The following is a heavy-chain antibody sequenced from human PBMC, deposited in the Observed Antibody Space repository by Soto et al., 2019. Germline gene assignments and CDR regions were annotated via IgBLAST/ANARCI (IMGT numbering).Heavy chain of an antibody. CDR2: IYTSGST. D-gene: IGHD6-19*01. CDR1: GGSISSYY. CDR3: AKEKIYTTGWDHWFDP. V-gene: IGHV4-4*07. J-gene: IGHJ5*02. Sequence: PSETLSLTCTVSGGSISSYYWSWIRQPAGKGLEWIGRIYTSGSTNYNPSLESRVTMSVDTSKNQFSLKLSSVTAADTAVYYCAKEKIYTTGWDHWFDPWGQGTLVTVS.